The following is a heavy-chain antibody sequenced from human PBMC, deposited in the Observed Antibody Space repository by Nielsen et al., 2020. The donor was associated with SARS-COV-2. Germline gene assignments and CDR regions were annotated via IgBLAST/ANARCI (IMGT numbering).Heavy chain of an antibody. CDR2: ISWNSGSI. Sequence: SLKISCAASGFPFSTYAMHWVRQAPGKGLEWVSGISWNSGSIGYADSVKGRFTISRDNAKNSLYLQMNSLRAEDTALYYCAKDWYYYDSSGSFDYWGQGTLVTVSS. J-gene: IGHJ4*02. D-gene: IGHD3-22*01. CDR1: GFPFSTYA. V-gene: IGHV3-9*01. CDR3: AKDWYYYDSSGSFDY.